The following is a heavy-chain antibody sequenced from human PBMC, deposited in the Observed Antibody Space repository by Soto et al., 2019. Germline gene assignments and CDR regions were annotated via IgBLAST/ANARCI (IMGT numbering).Heavy chain of an antibody. J-gene: IGHJ5*02. D-gene: IGHD2-15*01. V-gene: IGHV4-31*03. CDR3: ARATNIVVVVAATPFWFDP. Sequence: QVQLQESGPGLVKPSQTLSLTCTVSGGSISSGGYYWSWIRQHPGKGLEWIGYIYYSGSTYYNPSLKSRVTISVDTSKNQFSLKLSSVTAADTAVYYCARATNIVVVVAATPFWFDPWGQGTLVTVSS. CDR1: GGSISSGGYY. CDR2: IYYSGST.